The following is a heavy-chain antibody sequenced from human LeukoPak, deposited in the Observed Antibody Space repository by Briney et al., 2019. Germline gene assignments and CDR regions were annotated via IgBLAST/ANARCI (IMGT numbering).Heavy chain of an antibody. CDR1: GFPFNYYT. CDR2: VTVSDNNT. J-gene: IGHJ4*02. Sequence: SGGSLRLSCAASGFPFNYYTVTWVRQAPGKGLEWVSTVTVSDNNTYYADSLQGRFTLSGDRAKNTVFLQMDSLRLGDTAVYYCAMATSWYRIDHWGQGTLVTVSS. CDR3: AMATSWYRIDH. D-gene: IGHD6-13*01. V-gene: IGHV3-23*01.